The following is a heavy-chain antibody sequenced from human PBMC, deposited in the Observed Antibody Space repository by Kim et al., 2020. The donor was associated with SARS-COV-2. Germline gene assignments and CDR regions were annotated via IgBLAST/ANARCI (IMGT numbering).Heavy chain of an antibody. Sequence: GGSLRLSCAASGFTFSSYSMNWVRQAPGKGLEWVSSISSSSSYIYYADSVKGRFTISRDNAKNSLYLQMNSLRAEDTAVYYCARDLYGDYVFDYWGQGTLVTVSS. CDR1: GFTFSSYS. CDR3: ARDLYGDYVFDY. J-gene: IGHJ4*02. CDR2: ISSSSSYI. V-gene: IGHV3-21*01. D-gene: IGHD4-17*01.